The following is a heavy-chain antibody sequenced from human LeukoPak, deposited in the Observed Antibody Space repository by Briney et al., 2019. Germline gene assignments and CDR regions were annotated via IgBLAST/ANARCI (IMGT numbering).Heavy chain of an antibody. Sequence: SETLSLTCTVSGGSISSYYWSWIRQPLGKGLEWIGYIYYSGSTYYNPSLKSRVTISVDTSKNQFSLKLSSVTAADTAVYYCARTTVTTYAAFDIWGQGTMVTVSS. CDR3: ARTTVTTYAAFDI. D-gene: IGHD4-17*01. CDR1: GGSISSYY. J-gene: IGHJ3*02. CDR2: IYYSGST. V-gene: IGHV4-59*06.